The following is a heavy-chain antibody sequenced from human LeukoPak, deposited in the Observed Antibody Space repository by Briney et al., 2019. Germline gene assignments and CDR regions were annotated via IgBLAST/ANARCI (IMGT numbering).Heavy chain of an antibody. CDR3: ARDRSNYGDYVDWYFDL. D-gene: IGHD4-17*01. CDR2: ISYDGSNK. Sequence: GGSLRLSCAASGFTFSSYGMHWVRQAPGKGLEWVAVISYDGSNKYYADSVKGRFTISRDNSKNTLYLQMNSLRAEDTAVYYCARDRSNYGDYVDWYFDLWGRGTLVTVSS. J-gene: IGHJ2*01. V-gene: IGHV3-30*03. CDR1: GFTFSSYG.